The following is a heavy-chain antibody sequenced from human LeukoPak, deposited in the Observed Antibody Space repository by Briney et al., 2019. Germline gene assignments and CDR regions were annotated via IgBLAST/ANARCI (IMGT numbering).Heavy chain of an antibody. V-gene: IGHV1-69*05. Sequence: ASVKVSCKASGGTFSSYAISWVRQAPGQGLEWMGRIIPIFGTANYAQKFQGRVTITTDESTSTAYMELSSLRSEDTAVYYCARANNWEFDCWGQGTLVTVSS. CDR2: IIPIFGTA. J-gene: IGHJ4*02. D-gene: IGHD1-20*01. CDR3: ARANNWEFDC. CDR1: GGTFSSYA.